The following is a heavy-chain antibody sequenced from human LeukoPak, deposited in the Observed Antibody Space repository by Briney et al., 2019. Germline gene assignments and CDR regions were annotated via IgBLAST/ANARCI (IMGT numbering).Heavy chain of an antibody. CDR1: GGSISSYY. D-gene: IGHD6-19*01. V-gene: IGHV4-59*01. J-gene: IGHJ5*02. CDR2: VYYSGST. Sequence: SETLSLTCTVSGGSISSYYWSWIRQPPGKGLEWIGYVYYSGSTNYNPSLKSRVTISVDTSKNQISLKLRSVTAADTAVYYCARVLGRGGLVMVWFDPWGQGTLVTVSS. CDR3: ARVLGRGGLVMVWFDP.